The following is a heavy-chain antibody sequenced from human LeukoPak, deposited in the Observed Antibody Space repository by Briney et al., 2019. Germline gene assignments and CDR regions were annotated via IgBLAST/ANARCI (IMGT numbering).Heavy chain of an antibody. CDR3: ARDRFGPTEN. J-gene: IGHJ4*02. CDR1: GFTFSSYG. V-gene: IGHV3-33*01. CDR2: IWYDGSNK. D-gene: IGHD3-10*01. Sequence: GRSLRLSCAASGFTFSSYGMHWVRQAPGKGLEWVAVIWYDGSNKYYADSVKGRFTISRDNSQNTLYLQMNSLRVEDTAVYYCARDRFGPTENWGQGTLVTVSS.